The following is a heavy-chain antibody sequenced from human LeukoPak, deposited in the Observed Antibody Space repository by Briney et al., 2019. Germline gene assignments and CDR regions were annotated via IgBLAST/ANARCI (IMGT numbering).Heavy chain of an antibody. V-gene: IGHV4-39*01. J-gene: IGHJ5*02. Sequence: PSETLSLTCTVSGGSISSSSYYWGWIRQPPGKGLEWIGSIYYSGSTYYNPSLKSRVTISVDTSKNHFSLKLSSVTAADTAVYYCARRVYGGKMHRWFDPWGQGTLVTVSS. CDR2: IYYSGST. CDR3: ARRVYGGKMHRWFDP. D-gene: IGHD4-23*01. CDR1: GGSISSSSYY.